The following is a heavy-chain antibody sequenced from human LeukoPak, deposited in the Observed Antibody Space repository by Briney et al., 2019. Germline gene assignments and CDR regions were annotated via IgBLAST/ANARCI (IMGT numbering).Heavy chain of an antibody. J-gene: IGHJ6*02. D-gene: IGHD4-17*01. V-gene: IGHV1-8*01. Sequence: ASVKVSCKASGYTFTSYDINWVRQATGQGLEGRGWVNPNSGNTGYAQKFQGRVTMTRNTSISTAYMELSSLRSEDTAVYYCARDQVTTNYYYGMDVWGQGTTVTVSS. CDR1: GYTFTSYD. CDR3: ARDQVTTNYYYGMDV. CDR2: VNPNSGNT.